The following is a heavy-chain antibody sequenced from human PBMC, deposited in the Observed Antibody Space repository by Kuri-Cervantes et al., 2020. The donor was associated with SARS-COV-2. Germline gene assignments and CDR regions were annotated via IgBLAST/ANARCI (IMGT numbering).Heavy chain of an antibody. D-gene: IGHD7-27*01. V-gene: IGHV4-38-2*02. J-gene: IGHJ4*02. CDR3: ARNWGRYYFDY. Sequence: ETLSLTCTVSGYFISSGYYWGWIRQPPGKGLEWIGSIYYSGSTYYNPSLKRRVTISVDTSKNQFSLKLSSVTAADTAVYYCARNWGRYYFDYWGQGTLVTVSS. CDR2: IYYSGST. CDR1: GYFISSGYY.